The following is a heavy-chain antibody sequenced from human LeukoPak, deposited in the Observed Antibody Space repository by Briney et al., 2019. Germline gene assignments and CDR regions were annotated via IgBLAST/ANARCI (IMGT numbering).Heavy chain of an antibody. V-gene: IGHV1-8*02. Sequence: EASVKVSCKASGYTFTSYGISWVRQAPGQGLEWMGWMNPNSGNTGYAQKFQGRVTMTRNTSISTAYMELSSLRSEDTAVYYCARSTVVTRVGYWGQGTLVTVSS. J-gene: IGHJ4*02. CDR3: ARSTVVTRVGY. D-gene: IGHD4-23*01. CDR1: GYTFTSYG. CDR2: MNPNSGNT.